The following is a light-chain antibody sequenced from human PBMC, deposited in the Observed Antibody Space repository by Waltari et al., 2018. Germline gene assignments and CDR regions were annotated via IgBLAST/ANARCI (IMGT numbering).Light chain of an antibody. J-gene: IGKJ4*01. CDR1: QSITNR. Sequence: DVRLTQSPSIQSAALGDRVTITCRASQSITNRLAWYKQSPGKAPKPLIYKASTLETGVPARFSGSGSGTEFTLTISGLQPDDFATYYCQHCSADCSFGGGSKVDMK. CDR2: KAS. V-gene: IGKV1-5*03. CDR3: QHCSADCS.